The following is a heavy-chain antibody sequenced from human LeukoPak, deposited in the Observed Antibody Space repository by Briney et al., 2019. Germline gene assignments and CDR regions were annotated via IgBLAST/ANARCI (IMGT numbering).Heavy chain of an antibody. J-gene: IGHJ4*02. CDR2: ISSSSSYI. D-gene: IGHD1-26*01. CDR3: ARAKWELRSLDY. Sequence: GGSLRLSCAASGFTYSSYSMNWVRQAPGKGLDWVSSISSSSSYIYYADSVKGRFTISRDNAKNSLYLQMNSLRAEDTAVYYCARAKWELRSLDYWGQGTLVTVSS. V-gene: IGHV3-21*01. CDR1: GFTYSSYS.